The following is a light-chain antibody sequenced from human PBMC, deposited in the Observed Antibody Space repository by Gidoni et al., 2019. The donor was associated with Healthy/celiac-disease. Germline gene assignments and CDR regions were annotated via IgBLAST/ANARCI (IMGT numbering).Light chain of an antibody. CDR2: DAS. CDR3: QQYDNLPPCS. Sequence: DIQMTQSLSSLSASVGDRVTITGQASQDISNYLNWYQQKPGKAPKLLIYDASNLETGVPSRFSGSGSGTDFTFTISSLQPEDIATYYCQQYDNLPPCSFGQGTKLEIK. CDR1: QDISNY. V-gene: IGKV1-33*01. J-gene: IGKJ2*04.